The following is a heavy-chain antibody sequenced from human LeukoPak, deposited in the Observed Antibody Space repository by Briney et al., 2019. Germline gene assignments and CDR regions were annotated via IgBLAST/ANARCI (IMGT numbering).Heavy chain of an antibody. J-gene: IGHJ4*02. D-gene: IGHD3-10*01. CDR3: ATQRLDPAVRRGYYFDY. Sequence: SETLSLTCTVSGGSISSSSYYWVWIRQPPGKGLEWIGSMSYTGNAYYNPSLKSRVTISVDTSRNQFSLRLNSVTAADTAVYYCATQRLDPAVRRGYYFDYWGQGTVVTVSS. CDR2: MSYTGNA. CDR1: GGSISSSSYY. V-gene: IGHV4-39*01.